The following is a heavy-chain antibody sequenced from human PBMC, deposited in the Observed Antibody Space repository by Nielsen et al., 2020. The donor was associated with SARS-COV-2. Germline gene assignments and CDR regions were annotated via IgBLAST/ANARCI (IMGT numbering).Heavy chain of an antibody. J-gene: IGHJ5*02. CDR3: ATVVVVAATPFDP. V-gene: IGHV1-24*01. CDR1: GYTLTELS. CDR2: FDPEDGET. Sequence: VQVSCKVSGYTLTELSMHWVRQAPGKGLEWMGGFDPEDGETIYAQKFQGRVTMTEDTSTDTAYMELSSLRSEDTAVYYCATVVVVAATPFDPWGQGTLVTVSS. D-gene: IGHD2-15*01.